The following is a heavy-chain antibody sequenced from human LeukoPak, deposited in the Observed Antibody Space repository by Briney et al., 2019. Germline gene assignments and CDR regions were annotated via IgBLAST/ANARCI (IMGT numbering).Heavy chain of an antibody. CDR3: ARAPRRTRDAFDI. V-gene: IGHV1-69*13. D-gene: IGHD1-7*01. CDR2: IIPIFGTA. Sequence: SVKVSCKASGYTFTSYGISWVRQAPGQGLEWMGGIIPIFGTANYAQKFQGRVTITADESTSTAYMELSSLRSEDTAVYYCARAPRRTRDAFDIWGQGTMVTVSS. CDR1: GYTFTSYG. J-gene: IGHJ3*02.